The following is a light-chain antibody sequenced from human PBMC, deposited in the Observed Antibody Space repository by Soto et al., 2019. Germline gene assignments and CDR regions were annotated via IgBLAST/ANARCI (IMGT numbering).Light chain of an antibody. V-gene: IGKV3-15*01. CDR1: ESVSTN. J-gene: IGKJ1*01. CDR3: QQYGNSET. CDR2: GAS. Sequence: EIVMTQSPATLSLSPGERATLSCRASESVSTNLAWYQQKAGQAPRLLIYGASTRATGIPARFSGSGSGTEFTLTISSLQSEDFAVYYCQQYGNSETFGQGTKVDI.